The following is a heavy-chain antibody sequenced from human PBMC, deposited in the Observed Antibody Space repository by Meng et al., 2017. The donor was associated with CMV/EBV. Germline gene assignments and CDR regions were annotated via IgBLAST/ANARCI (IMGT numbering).Heavy chain of an antibody. J-gene: IGHJ4*02. CDR3: AKVGWPYYFDY. CDR2: ISWNSGSI. V-gene: IGHV3-9*01. CDR1: GFTFDDYA. Sequence: SLRLSCAASGFTFDDYAMHWVRQAPGKGLEWVSGISWNSGSIGYADSVKGRFTISRDNAKNSLYLQMNSLRAEDTALYYCAKVGWPYYFDYWGQGTLVTVSS. D-gene: IGHD2-15*01.